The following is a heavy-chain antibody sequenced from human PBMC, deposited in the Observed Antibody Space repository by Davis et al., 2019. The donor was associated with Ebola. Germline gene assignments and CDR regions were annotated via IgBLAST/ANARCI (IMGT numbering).Heavy chain of an antibody. CDR2: IIPILGRP. Sequence: SVKVSCKTSGGTFSSFTITWVRLAPGQGLEWMGRIIPILGRPSYAQRLQGRVTITADTSTSTAYMELSSLRSEDTAVYYCAGFLGRRAFDYWGQGTLVTVSS. J-gene: IGHJ4*02. V-gene: IGHV1-69*02. D-gene: IGHD1-26*01. CDR1: GGTFSSFT. CDR3: AGFLGRRAFDY.